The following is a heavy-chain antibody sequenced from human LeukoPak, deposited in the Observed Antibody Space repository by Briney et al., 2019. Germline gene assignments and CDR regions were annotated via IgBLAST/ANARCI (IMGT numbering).Heavy chain of an antibody. CDR2: INPSGGST. V-gene: IGHV1-46*01. CDR1: GYTFTSYY. J-gene: IGHJ5*02. D-gene: IGHD6-6*01. CDR3: ARGLVLVAARPGDWFDP. Sequence: ASVKVSCKASGYTFTSYYMHWLRQAPGQGLEWMGIINPSGGSTSYAQKFQGRVTMTRDTSTSTVYMELSSLRSEDTAVYYCARGLVLVAARPGDWFDPWGQGTLVTVSS.